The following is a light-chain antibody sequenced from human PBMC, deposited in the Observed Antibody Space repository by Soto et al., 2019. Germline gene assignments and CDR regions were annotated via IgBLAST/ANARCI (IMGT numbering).Light chain of an antibody. CDR3: QQYNSYSPWT. CDR1: QSISSW. J-gene: IGKJ1*01. V-gene: IGKV1-5*03. CDR2: KAP. Sequence: DIQMTQSPSTLSASVGDRVTITCRASQSISSWLAWYQQKPGKAPKLLIYKAPSLKSGVPSRFSGSGSGTEFTLTISSLQPDDFATYYCQQYNSYSPWTFGQGTKVEIK.